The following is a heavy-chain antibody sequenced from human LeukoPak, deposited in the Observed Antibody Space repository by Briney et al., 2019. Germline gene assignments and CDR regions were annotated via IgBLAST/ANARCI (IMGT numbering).Heavy chain of an antibody. CDR1: GFTFRNHG. V-gene: IGHV3-33*01. CDR2: IWYDGSEK. D-gene: IGHD3-10*01. Sequence: QPGGSLRLSCAASGFTFRNHGMHWVRQAPGKGLEWLAVIWYDGSEKYYADSVQGRFTVSRDNSKNALYLQLNSLGVEDTAVYYCARDRDFPAYYFDFWGQGALVTVSS. CDR3: ARDRDFPAYYFDF. J-gene: IGHJ5*01.